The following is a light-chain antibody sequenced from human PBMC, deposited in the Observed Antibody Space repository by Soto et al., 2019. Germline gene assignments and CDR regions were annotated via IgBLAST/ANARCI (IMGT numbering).Light chain of an antibody. CDR1: QSISNS. J-gene: IGKJ2*01. V-gene: IGKV1-39*01. Sequence: DIQMTQSPSSLSASVGDRVTITCRASQSISNSLNWYQQKPGNAPKVLIYAASNLQSGVPSKFSGSGSGTDFPLAINSLQPEDFAIYYCQQSSTTPYTIGQGTKLEIK. CDR3: QQSSTTPYT. CDR2: AAS.